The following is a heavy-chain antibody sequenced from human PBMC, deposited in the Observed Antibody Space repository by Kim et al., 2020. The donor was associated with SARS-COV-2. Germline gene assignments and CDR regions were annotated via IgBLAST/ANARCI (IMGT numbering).Heavy chain of an antibody. CDR1: GGSISSYY. CDR2: IYDSGST. CDR3: ARRASTSLYYYFHGMDV. Sequence: SETLSLTCTVSGGSISSYYWNWIRQPPGKGLEWIGYIYDSGSTKYNPSLKSRVTISVDTSKNQFSLKVNSVTAADTAVYFCARRASTSLYYYFHGMDVWGPGTTVTVSS. V-gene: IGHV4-59*13. J-gene: IGHJ6*02.